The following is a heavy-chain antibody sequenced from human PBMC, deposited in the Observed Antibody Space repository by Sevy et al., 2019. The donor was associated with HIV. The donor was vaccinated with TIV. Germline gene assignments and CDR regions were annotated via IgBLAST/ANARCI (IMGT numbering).Heavy chain of an antibody. J-gene: IGHJ4*02. CDR1: GFTFNTYS. CDR2: ISSDGVNK. Sequence: GGSLRLSCSVSGFTFNTYSFHWVRQAPGMGLEWVSVISSDGVNKYYADSVRGRFTISRDNSKSTLYLQMNNLRAGDTGVYYCARGGILVEGDDRTTPFDFWGQGTLVIVSS. D-gene: IGHD2-15*01. V-gene: IGHV3-30-3*01. CDR3: ARGGILVEGDDRTTPFDF.